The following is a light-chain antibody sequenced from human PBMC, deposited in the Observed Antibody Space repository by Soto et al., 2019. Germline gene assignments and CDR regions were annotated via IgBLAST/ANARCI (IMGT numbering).Light chain of an antibody. J-gene: IGKJ1*01. CDR3: QQYGSSPT. CDR1: QSVSSSY. CDR2: DVS. V-gene: IGKV3-20*01. Sequence: EIVLTQSPGTLSLSPGERATLSFRSSQSVSSSYLAWYQQKPGQAPRLLIYDVSSRATGIPDRFSGSGSGTDFTLTISRLEPEDFAVYYCQQYGSSPTFGQGTKVEIK.